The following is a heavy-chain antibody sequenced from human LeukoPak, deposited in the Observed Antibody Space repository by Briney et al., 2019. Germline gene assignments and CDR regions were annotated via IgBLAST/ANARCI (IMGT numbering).Heavy chain of an antibody. CDR2: ISPYNSNT. CDR1: GYTFTSYG. CDR3: ARDGVWGNSFTDY. Sequence: ASVKVSCKASGYTFTSYGISWVRQAPGQGLEWMGWISPYNSNTYYAQNLQGRVTMTTDTSTSTTYMELRSLRSDDTAVYYCARDGVWGNSFTDYWGQGTLVTVSS. V-gene: IGHV1-18*01. D-gene: IGHD3-16*01. J-gene: IGHJ4*02.